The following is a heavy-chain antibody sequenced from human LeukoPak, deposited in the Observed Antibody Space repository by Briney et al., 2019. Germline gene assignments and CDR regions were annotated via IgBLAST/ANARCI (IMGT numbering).Heavy chain of an antibody. CDR1: GYTFTSYG. Sequence: ASVKVSCKASGYTFTSYGISWVRQAPGQGLEWMGWISAYNGNTNYAQKLQGRVTMTTDTSMSTAYMELRSLRSDDTAVYYCARDLPPNYYDSSGYPGDYWGQGTLVTVSS. CDR2: ISAYNGNT. J-gene: IGHJ4*02. CDR3: ARDLPPNYYDSSGYPGDY. V-gene: IGHV1-18*01. D-gene: IGHD3-22*01.